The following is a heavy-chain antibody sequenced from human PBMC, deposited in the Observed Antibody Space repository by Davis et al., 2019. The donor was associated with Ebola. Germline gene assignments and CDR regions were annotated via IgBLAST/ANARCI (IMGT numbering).Heavy chain of an antibody. D-gene: IGHD3-3*01. Sequence: MPSETLSLTCPVPGDSISSYYWSWILHPPGKGLEWNGYIYYSGSTNYNPSLKSRVTISVDTSKNQFSLKLSSVTAADTAVYYCARHDYDFWSGYYGGNWFDPRGQGTLVTVSS. CDR2: IYYSGST. J-gene: IGHJ5*02. CDR3: ARHDYDFWSGYYGGNWFDP. CDR1: GDSISSYY. V-gene: IGHV4-59*08.